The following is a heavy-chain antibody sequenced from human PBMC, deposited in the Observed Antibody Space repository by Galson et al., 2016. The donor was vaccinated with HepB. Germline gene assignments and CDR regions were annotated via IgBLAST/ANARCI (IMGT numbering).Heavy chain of an antibody. CDR1: GASVSGYY. CDR3: AGSIYQYYFDN. CDR2: INHRGST. Sequence: SETLSLTCAVYGASVSGYYWRWIRQPPGKGLEWIGEINHRGSTNCKPSLKSRVTMPVDTSKNQFSLSLSSVTAADTAVYYCAGSIYQYYFDNWGQGTLVTVSS. V-gene: IGHV4-34*01. D-gene: IGHD2-2*01. J-gene: IGHJ4*02.